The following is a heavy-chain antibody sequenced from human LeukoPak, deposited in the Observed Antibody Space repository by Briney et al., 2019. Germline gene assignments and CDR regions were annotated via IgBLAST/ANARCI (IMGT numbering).Heavy chain of an antibody. J-gene: IGHJ3*02. CDR2: IYYSGST. Sequence: SETLSLTCTVPGGSMTNYYWGWIRQPPGKGLEWIGYIYYSGSTNYNPSLKSRVTISVDTSKNQFSLKLSSVTAADTAVYYCARGPYGGNQNDAFDIWGQGTMVTVSS. D-gene: IGHD4-23*01. CDR1: GGSMTNYY. CDR3: ARGPYGGNQNDAFDI. V-gene: IGHV4-59*01.